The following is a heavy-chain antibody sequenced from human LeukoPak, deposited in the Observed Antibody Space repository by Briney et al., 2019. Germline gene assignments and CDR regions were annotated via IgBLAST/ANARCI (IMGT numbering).Heavy chain of an antibody. Sequence: SETLSLTCSVSGDSVNNYYWSWIRQPPGKGLEWIAYIFHSGDTNYNPSLKSRATISLDTSKNQFSLTLTSVTAADTAVYYCARLRGVSYYDAFDIWGQGTVVTVSS. D-gene: IGHD1-26*01. V-gene: IGHV4-59*08. J-gene: IGHJ3*02. CDR1: GDSVNNYY. CDR2: IFHSGDT. CDR3: ARLRGVSYYDAFDI.